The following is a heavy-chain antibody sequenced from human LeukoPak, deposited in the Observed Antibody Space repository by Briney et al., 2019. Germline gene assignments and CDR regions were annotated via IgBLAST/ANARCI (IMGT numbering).Heavy chain of an antibody. J-gene: IGHJ6*03. D-gene: IGHD4-23*01. CDR3: ARGMVKINYYMDV. V-gene: IGHV6-1*01. CDR2: TYYRSKWYN. CDR1: GDSVSSNSAA. Sequence: SQTLSLTCAISGDSVSSNSAAWNWIRQSPSRGLEWLGRTYYRSKWYNDYTVSMRSRITINPDTSKNQLSLQLNSVTPEDTAVYYCARGMVKINYYMDVWGKGTTVTVSS.